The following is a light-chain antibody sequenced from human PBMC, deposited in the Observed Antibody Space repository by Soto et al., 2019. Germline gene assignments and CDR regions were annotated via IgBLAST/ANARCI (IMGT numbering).Light chain of an antibody. CDR2: DVS. Sequence: QSALTQPRSVSGSPGQSVTISCTGTSSDVGGYNYVSWYQQHPGKAPKLMIYDVSKRPSGVPDRFSGSKSGNTASLTISGLPAEDEGDYYWCSYAGSYVVFGGGTKVTVL. CDR3: CSYAGSYVV. CDR1: SSDVGGYNY. J-gene: IGLJ2*01. V-gene: IGLV2-11*01.